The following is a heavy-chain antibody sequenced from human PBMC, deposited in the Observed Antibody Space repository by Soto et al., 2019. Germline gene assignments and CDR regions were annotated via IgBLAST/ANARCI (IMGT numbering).Heavy chain of an antibody. Sequence: ASVKVSCKASGYTFTSYDINWVRQATGQGLEWMGWMNPNSGNTGYAQKFQGRVTMTRNTSISTAYMELSSLRSEDTAVYYWASQGSGSYYNDGYYYYMGVWGKGTTVTVSS. J-gene: IGHJ6*03. CDR1: GYTFTSYD. V-gene: IGHV1-8*01. D-gene: IGHD3-10*01. CDR3: ASQGSGSYYNDGYYYYMGV. CDR2: MNPNSGNT.